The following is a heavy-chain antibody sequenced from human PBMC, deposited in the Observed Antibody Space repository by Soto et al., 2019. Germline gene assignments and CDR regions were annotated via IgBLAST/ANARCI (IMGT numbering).Heavy chain of an antibody. CDR1: GGSISSYY. D-gene: IGHD3-16*02. Sequence: SETLSLTCTVSGGSISSYYWSWIRQPPGKGLEWIGYIYYSGSTNYNPSLKSRVTISVDTSKDQFSLKLSSVTAADTAVYYCAIDYRSPSGVMDVWGQGTTLTFFS. V-gene: IGHV4-59*12. CDR2: IYYSGST. J-gene: IGHJ6*02. CDR3: AIDYRSPSGVMDV.